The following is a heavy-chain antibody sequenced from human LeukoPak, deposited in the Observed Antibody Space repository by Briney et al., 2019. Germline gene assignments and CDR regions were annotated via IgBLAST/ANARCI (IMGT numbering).Heavy chain of an antibody. V-gene: IGHV4-34*01. Sequence: SETLSLTCAVYGGSFSGYYWSWIRQPPGKGLEWIGEINHSGGTNYNPSLKSRVTISVDTSKNQFSLKLSSVTAADTAVYYCASSRVAAASAFDIWGQGTMVTVSS. CDR1: GGSFSGYY. D-gene: IGHD2-15*01. J-gene: IGHJ3*02. CDR2: INHSGGT. CDR3: ASSRVAAASAFDI.